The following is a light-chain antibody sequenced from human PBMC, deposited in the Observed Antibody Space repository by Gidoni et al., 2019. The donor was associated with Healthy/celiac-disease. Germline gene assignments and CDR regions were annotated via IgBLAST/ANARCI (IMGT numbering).Light chain of an antibody. J-gene: IGKJ2*01. CDR1: QSVSSY. CDR2: DAS. Sequence: EIVWTQSPATLSLAPGERATLSCRASQSVSSYLAWYQQKPGQAPRLLICDASNRATGIPARFRGSASGTHLALPFSSLAPHASAVSYSPQRRHRPRTFRHGTKL. CDR3: PQRRHRPRT. V-gene: IGKV3-11*01.